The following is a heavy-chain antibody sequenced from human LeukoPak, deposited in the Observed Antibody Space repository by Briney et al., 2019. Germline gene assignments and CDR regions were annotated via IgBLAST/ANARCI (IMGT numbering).Heavy chain of an antibody. J-gene: IGHJ4*02. CDR3: AKSVGYHSDRSGYYWLGTFDS. V-gene: IGHV3-23*01. D-gene: IGHD3-22*01. CDR1: GFTFNNYA. CDR2: ISGNGGST. Sequence: GGSLRLSCAVSGFTFNNYAMTWVRQAPGKGLDWVSVISGNGGSTYYADSVKGRFTISRDNSKSTLYLQMNSLRAEDTAVYYCAKSVGYHSDRSGYYWLGTFDSWGQGTLVTVSS.